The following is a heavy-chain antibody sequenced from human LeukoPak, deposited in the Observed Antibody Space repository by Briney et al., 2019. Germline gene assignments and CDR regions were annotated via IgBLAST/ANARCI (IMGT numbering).Heavy chain of an antibody. J-gene: IGHJ3*02. CDR1: GFTFSDHY. CDR2: SRNKANSFTT. CDR3: AREESGSYAFDI. D-gene: IGHD1-26*01. Sequence: GGSLRLSCAASGFTFSDHYMDWVRQAPGKGLEWVGRSRNKANSFTTQYAASVKGRFSLSRDDSKKSLYLQMNSLKTEDTAVYYCAREESGSYAFDIWGQGTMVTVSS. V-gene: IGHV3-72*01.